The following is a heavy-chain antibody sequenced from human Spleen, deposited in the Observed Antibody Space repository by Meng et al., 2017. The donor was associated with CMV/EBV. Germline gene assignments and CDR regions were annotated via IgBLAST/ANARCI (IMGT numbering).Heavy chain of an antibody. J-gene: IGHJ6*02. CDR2: INSDGSST. CDR3: VRIEGYYAMDV. V-gene: IGHV3-74*01. Sequence: GGSLRLSCAASGFTFSSYWMHWVRQAPGKGLVWVSRINSDGSSTSYADSVKGRFTISRDNAKNTLYLQMNSLRVEDTAMYYCVRIEGYYAMDVWGQGTTVTVSS. CDR1: GFTFSSYW.